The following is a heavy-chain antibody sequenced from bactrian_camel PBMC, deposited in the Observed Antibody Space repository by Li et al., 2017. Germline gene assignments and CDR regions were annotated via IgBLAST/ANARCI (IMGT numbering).Heavy chain of an antibody. CDR2: LWIGGATT. Sequence: HVQLVESGGGSVQAGGSLTLSCAAGRYTYKRNCMGWFRQRPGKDREGLAVLWIGGATTTYADSVKGRFIISHDNAKNTLYLQMNSLKPEDTAIYYCAAAKGLPDLLRGGYLSARSYNYWGRGTQVTVS. V-gene: IGHV3S1*01. CDR3: AAAKGLPDLLRGGYLSARSYNY. D-gene: IGHD3*01. J-gene: IGHJ4*01. CDR1: RYTYKRNC.